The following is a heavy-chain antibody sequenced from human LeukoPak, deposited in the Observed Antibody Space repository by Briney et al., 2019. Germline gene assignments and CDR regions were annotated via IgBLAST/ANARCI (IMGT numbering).Heavy chain of an antibody. D-gene: IGHD3-22*01. J-gene: IGHJ4*02. CDR3: ARDYGEYYYDSSGYYGGFDY. CDR2: ISYDGSNK. CDR1: GFTFSSYG. V-gene: IGHV3-30*03. Sequence: GRSLRLSCAASGFTFSSYGMHWVRQAPGKGLEWVAVISYDGSNKYYADSVKGRFTISRDNSKNTLYLQMNSLRAEDTAVYYCARDYGEYYYDSSGYYGGFDYWGQGTLVTVSS.